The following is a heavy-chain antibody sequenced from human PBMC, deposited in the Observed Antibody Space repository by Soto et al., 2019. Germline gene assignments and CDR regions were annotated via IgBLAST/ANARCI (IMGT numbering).Heavy chain of an antibody. CDR3: ARLEGLATISYYFDF. CDR1: DDSINSDKYY. CDR2: IYYRGNA. V-gene: IGHV4-39*01. J-gene: IGHJ4*02. D-gene: IGHD3-9*01. Sequence: QLQLQESGPGLVKPSETLSLTCSVSDDSINSDKYYWGWIRQPPGKGLEWIGRIYYRGNAYYNPSLQTRVTISLDKSKSQFSLKLNSVTAADSAVYFSARLEGLATISYYFDFWGPLALVTVSS.